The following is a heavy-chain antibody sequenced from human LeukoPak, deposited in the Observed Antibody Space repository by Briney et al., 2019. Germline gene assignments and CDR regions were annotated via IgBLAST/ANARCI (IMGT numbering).Heavy chain of an antibody. J-gene: IGHJ4*02. Sequence: PSETLSLTCTVSGGSISSGSYYWSWIRQPAGKGLEWIGRIYTSGSTNYNPSLKSRVTISVDTSKNQFSLKLSSVTAADTAVHYCARDGSGSYLYYFDYWGQGTLVTVSS. CDR2: IYTSGST. CDR3: ARDGSGSYLYYFDY. D-gene: IGHD1-26*01. V-gene: IGHV4-61*02. CDR1: GGSISSGSYY.